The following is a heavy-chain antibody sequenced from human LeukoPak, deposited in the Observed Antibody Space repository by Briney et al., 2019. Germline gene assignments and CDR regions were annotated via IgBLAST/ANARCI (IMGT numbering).Heavy chain of an antibody. CDR1: GFIFSDYS. J-gene: IGHJ4*02. Sequence: GGSLRLSCAASGFIFSDYSMNWVRQAPGKGLEWVSTIYSGGTTYYADSVMGRFTISRHNSRNTLYLQMNSLRAEDTAVYYCARVDTVMAYYFDLWGQGTLVTVSS. V-gene: IGHV3-53*04. D-gene: IGHD5-18*01. CDR3: ARVDTVMAYYFDL. CDR2: IYSGGTT.